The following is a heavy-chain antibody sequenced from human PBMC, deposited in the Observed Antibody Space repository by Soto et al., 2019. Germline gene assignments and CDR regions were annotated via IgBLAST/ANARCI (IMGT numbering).Heavy chain of an antibody. CDR2: IYYSGST. D-gene: IGHD2-15*01. Sequence: SETLSLTCTVSGGSISSSSYYWGWIRQPPGKGLEWIGSIYYSGSTYYKPSLKSRVTISVDTSKNQFSLKLSSVTAADTAVYYCARHVVVVAAYDYWGQGTLVTAPQ. CDR3: ARHVVVVAAYDY. CDR1: GGSISSSSYY. J-gene: IGHJ4*02. V-gene: IGHV4-39*01.